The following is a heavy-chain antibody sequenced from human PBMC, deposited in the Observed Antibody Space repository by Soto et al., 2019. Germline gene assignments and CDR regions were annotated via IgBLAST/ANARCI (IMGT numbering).Heavy chain of an antibody. Sequence: SVKVSCKASGGTFSSYAISWVRQAPGQGLEWMGGIIPIFGTANYAQKFQGRVTITADESTSTAYMELSSLRSEDTAVYYCACRRHGDYSMGFQQWGQGTLVTVSS. V-gene: IGHV1-69*13. J-gene: IGHJ1*01. CDR2: IIPIFGTA. CDR3: ACRRHGDYSMGFQQ. D-gene: IGHD4-17*01. CDR1: GGTFSSYA.